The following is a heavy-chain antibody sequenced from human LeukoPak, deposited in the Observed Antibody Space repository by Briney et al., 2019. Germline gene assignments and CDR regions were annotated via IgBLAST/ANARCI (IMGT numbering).Heavy chain of an antibody. J-gene: IGHJ4*02. D-gene: IGHD4-17*01. CDR3: ARDRMTTVTTFDY. Sequence: GGSLRLSCAASGFTFSDYYMSWIRQAPGKGLEWVSYISSSGSTIYYADSVKGRFTISRDNAKNSLYLQMNSLRAEDTAVYYCARDRMTTVTTFDYWGQGTLVTVSS. V-gene: IGHV3-11*04. CDR2: ISSSGSTI. CDR1: GFTFSDYY.